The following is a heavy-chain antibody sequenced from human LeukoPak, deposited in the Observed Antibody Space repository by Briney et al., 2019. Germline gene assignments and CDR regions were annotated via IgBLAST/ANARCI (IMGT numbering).Heavy chain of an antibody. CDR2: INHSGST. J-gene: IGHJ6*03. V-gene: IGHV4-34*01. D-gene: IGHD1-1*01. CDR1: GGSFSGYY. Sequence: SETLSLTCAVYGGSFSGYYWSWIRQPPGKGLEWIGEINHSGSTNYNPSLKSRITISVDTSKNQFSLKLSSVTAADTAVYYCASILRYSGHYYYMDVWGKGTPVTVSS. CDR3: ASILRYSGHYYYMDV.